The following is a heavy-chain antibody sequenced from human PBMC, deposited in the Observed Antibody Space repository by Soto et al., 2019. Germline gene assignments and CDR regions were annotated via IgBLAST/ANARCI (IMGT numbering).Heavy chain of an antibody. D-gene: IGHD3-10*01. J-gene: IGHJ6*02. CDR3: ARDPDRLGLFYYSGMDV. Sequence: GGSLRLSCAASEFTFSSDAMSWVRQAPGKGLEWGADISGDGGTTHYADSVKGRFTISRNNFKNILYLEMNSLRADDTAVYYCARDPDRLGLFYYSGMDVWGQGITVTVSS. V-gene: IGHV3-23*01. CDR2: ISGDGGTT. CDR1: EFTFSSDA.